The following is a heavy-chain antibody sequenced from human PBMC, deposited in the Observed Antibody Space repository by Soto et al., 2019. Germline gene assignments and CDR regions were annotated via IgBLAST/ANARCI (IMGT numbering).Heavy chain of an antibody. CDR2: ISGNGIST. Sequence: EVQLLESGGGLVQPGGSLRLSCAASGFTFSNHAMSWVRQAPGKGLEWVSAISGNGISTYYADSVRGRFTISRDNSKNKLYLQMNRLRADDTAVYYCARDAIAMVLVPNTWLDTWGKGTLVTVST. V-gene: IGHV3-23*01. CDR1: GFTFSNHA. J-gene: IGHJ5*02. CDR3: ARDAIAMVLVPNTWLDT. D-gene: IGHD2-21*01.